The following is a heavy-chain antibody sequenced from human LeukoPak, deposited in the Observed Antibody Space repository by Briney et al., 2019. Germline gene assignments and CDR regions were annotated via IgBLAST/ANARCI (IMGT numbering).Heavy chain of an antibody. D-gene: IGHD3-16*02. CDR1: GFTFSSYW. CDR2: INSDGSST. Sequence: GSLRLSCAASGFTFSSYWMHWVRQAPGKGLVWVSRINSDGSSTSYADSVKGRFTISRDNAKNTLYLQMNSLRAEDTAVYYCARESAGYDYVWGSYRRPFDYWGQGTLVTVSS. CDR3: ARESAGYDYVWGSYRRPFDY. J-gene: IGHJ4*02. V-gene: IGHV3-74*01.